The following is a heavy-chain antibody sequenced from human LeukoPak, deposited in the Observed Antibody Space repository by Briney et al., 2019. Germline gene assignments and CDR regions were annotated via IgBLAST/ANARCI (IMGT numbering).Heavy chain of an antibody. CDR1: GXSISGYY. J-gene: IGHJ4*02. CDR3: ARHYCSGGNCYYFDH. V-gene: IGHV4-59*08. CDR2: IYYRGTS. Sequence: SETLSLTCTVSGXSISGYYWSWIRQPPGQGLESIGFIYYRGTSKYNPSLMSRVTMSVDTSKNQVSLKLSSVTAADTAVYYCARHYCSGGNCYYFDHWGQGTLVTVSS. D-gene: IGHD2-15*01.